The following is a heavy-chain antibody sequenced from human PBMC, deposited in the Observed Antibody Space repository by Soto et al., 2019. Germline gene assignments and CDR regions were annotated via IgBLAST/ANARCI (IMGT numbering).Heavy chain of an antibody. V-gene: IGHV5-10-1*01. CDR1: AYSFTRKW. Sequence: GASLKISCKPSAYSFTRKWPRRVCQMPGKGLEWMGRIDPIDSYTNYSPSFQGHVTIAVDKSTRTSYVQWSSLTASATAPNHCTPTPPASRSYFFSLLDPGGQGALVTIFS. CDR3: TPTPPASRSYFFSLLDP. J-gene: IGHJ5*02. D-gene: IGHD1-26*01. CDR2: IDPIDSYT.